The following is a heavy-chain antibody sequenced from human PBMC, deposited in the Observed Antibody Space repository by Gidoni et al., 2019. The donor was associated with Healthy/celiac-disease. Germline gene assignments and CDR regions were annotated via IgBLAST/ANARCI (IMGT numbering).Heavy chain of an antibody. J-gene: IGHJ4*02. D-gene: IGHD6-6*01. V-gene: IGHV1-69*06. CDR2: IIPIFGTA. CDR3: ASWSIAARNLDY. Sequence: QVKLVQSGAKVKNPGSSFRFSCKASGGTFSSYAISWVRQAPGQGLEWMGGIIPIFGTANYAQKFQGRVTITADKSTSTAYMELSSLRSEDTAVYYCASWSIAARNLDYWGQGTLVTVSS. CDR1: GGTFSSYA.